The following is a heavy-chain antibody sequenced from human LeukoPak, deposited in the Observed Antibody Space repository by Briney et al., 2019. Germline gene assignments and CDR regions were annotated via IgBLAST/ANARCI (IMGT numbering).Heavy chain of an antibody. CDR2: IKQDGSEK. D-gene: IGHD5-18*01. J-gene: IGHJ3*02. Sequence: GGSLRLSCAASGFTFSSYWMSWVRQAPGKGLEWVANIKQDGSEKYYVDSVKGRFTISRDNARNSLYLQMNSLRAEDTAVYYCARATGIQLWNAFDIWGQGTMVTVSS. V-gene: IGHV3-7*01. CDR1: GFTFSSYW. CDR3: ARATGIQLWNAFDI.